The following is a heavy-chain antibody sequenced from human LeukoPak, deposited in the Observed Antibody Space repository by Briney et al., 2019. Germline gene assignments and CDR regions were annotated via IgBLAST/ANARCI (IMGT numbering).Heavy chain of an antibody. CDR1: GFTFSSHG. D-gene: IGHD5-24*01. CDR3: ARWWLQCFDY. Sequence: GGSLRLSCVASGFTFSSHGMHWVRQAPGKRLEWVAFMRYDGTSKQYTDSVKGRFTISRDNSKNTLYLQMNSLRAEDTAVYYCARWWLQCFDYWGQGTLVTVSS. J-gene: IGHJ4*02. CDR2: MRYDGTSK. V-gene: IGHV3-30*02.